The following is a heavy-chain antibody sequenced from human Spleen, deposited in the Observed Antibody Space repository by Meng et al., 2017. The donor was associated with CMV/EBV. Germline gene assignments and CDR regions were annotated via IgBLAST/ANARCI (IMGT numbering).Heavy chain of an antibody. CDR2: IYPGASDT. V-gene: IGHV5-51*04. J-gene: IGHJ6*02. CDR1: GYSFTSYW. Sequence: GGSLRLSCKGSGYSFTSYWIGWVRQMPGKGLEWMGIIYPGASDTRYSPSFQGQVTISADKPISTAYLQWSSLKASDTAMYYCARANSGSYSHYYYYGMDVWGQGTTVTVSS. D-gene: IGHD1-26*01. CDR3: ARANSGSYSHYYYYGMDV.